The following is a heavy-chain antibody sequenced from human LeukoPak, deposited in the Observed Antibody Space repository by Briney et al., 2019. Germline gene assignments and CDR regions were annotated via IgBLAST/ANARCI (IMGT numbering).Heavy chain of an antibody. CDR3: ASYYYDSSGTGGHFDY. V-gene: IGHV3-23*01. D-gene: IGHD3-22*01. CDR1: GFTFSSYA. J-gene: IGHJ4*02. CDR2: ISGSGGST. Sequence: GGSLRLSCAASGFTFSSYAVSWVRQAPGKGLEWVSAISGSGGSTYYADSVKGRFTISRDNPKNTLYLQMNSLRAEDTAVYYCASYYYDSSGTGGHFDYWGQGTLVTVSS.